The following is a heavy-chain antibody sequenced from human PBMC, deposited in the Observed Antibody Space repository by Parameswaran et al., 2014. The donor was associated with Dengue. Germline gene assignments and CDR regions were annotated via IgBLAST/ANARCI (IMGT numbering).Heavy chain of an antibody. CDR3: AKGGITIFGVAFDY. V-gene: IGHV3-23*01. Sequence: WIHQPPGKGLEWVSAISGSGGSTYYADSVKGRFAISRDNSKNTLYLQMNSLRAEDTAVYYCAKGGITIFGVAFDYWGQGTLVTVSS. J-gene: IGHJ4*02. D-gene: IGHD3-3*01. CDR2: ISGSGGST.